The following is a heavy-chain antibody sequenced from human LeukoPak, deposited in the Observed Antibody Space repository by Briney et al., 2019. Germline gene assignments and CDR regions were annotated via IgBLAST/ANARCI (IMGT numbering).Heavy chain of an antibody. D-gene: IGHD2-2*01. J-gene: IGHJ4*02. CDR2: IYYSGSS. Sequence: SETLSLTCNVSGGSISGYHWSWIRQPPGKGLEWLGYIYYSGSSNYNPSLKSRVTISVDTSENQFSLELRSVTAADAAVYYCARTYCDSTTCYRFDYWGQGTLVTVSS. V-gene: IGHV4-59*08. CDR3: ARTYCDSTTCYRFDY. CDR1: GGSISGYH.